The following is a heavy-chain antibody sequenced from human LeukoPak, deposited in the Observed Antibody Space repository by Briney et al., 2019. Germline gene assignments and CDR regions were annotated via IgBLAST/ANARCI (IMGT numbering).Heavy chain of an antibody. Sequence: GGSLRLSCAVSGFTFDDYTMHWVRQVPGQGLEWVCLINGNGDSTNYADCVKGRFTISRDNSKNSLYLQMNSLRTGDTALYYCARDFFKGGGWPYYFDYWGQGTLVTVSS. V-gene: IGHV3-43*01. D-gene: IGHD6-19*01. CDR1: GFTFDDYT. CDR2: INGNGDST. J-gene: IGHJ4*02. CDR3: ARDFFKGGGWPYYFDY.